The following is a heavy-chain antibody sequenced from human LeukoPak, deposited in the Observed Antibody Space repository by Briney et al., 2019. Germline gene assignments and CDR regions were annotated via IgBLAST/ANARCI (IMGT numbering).Heavy chain of an antibody. V-gene: IGHV3-33*01. CDR2: IWYDGSNK. CDR3: ARDLQLWFEPYYYYGMDV. CDR1: GFTFSSYG. J-gene: IGHJ6*04. D-gene: IGHD5-18*01. Sequence: GRSLRLSCAASGFTFSSYGMHWVRQAPGKGLEWVAVIWYDGSNKYYADSVKGRFTISRDNSKNTLYLQMNSLRAEDTAVYYCARDLQLWFEPYYYYGMDVWGKGTTVTVSS.